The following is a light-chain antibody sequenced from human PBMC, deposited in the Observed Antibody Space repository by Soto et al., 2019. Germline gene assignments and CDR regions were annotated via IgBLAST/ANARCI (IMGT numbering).Light chain of an antibody. CDR2: DAS. CDR3: QQRSNRST. CDR1: QSVSSY. J-gene: IGKJ2*01. V-gene: IGKV3-11*01. Sequence: EIVLTQSPATLSLSPGERATLSCRASQSVSSYLAWYQQKRGQAPRLLIYDASNRATGIPARFSGSGSGTDFTVTISSLEPEDFAVYYCQQRSNRSTFGQGTKLEIK.